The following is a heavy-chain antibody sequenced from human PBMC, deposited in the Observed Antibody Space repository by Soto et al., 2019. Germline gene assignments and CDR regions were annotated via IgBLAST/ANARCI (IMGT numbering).Heavy chain of an antibody. CDR2: ISSSSSYI. Sequence: EVQLVESGGGLVKPGGSLRLSCAASGFTFSSYSMNWVRQAPGKGLEWVSSISSSSSYIYYADSVKGRFTISRDNAKNSLYLQLNSLRAEDTALYYCARLDRGSLDYWGQGTLVTVSS. CDR1: GFTFSSYS. V-gene: IGHV3-21*01. CDR3: ARLDRGSLDY. J-gene: IGHJ4*02. D-gene: IGHD6-25*01.